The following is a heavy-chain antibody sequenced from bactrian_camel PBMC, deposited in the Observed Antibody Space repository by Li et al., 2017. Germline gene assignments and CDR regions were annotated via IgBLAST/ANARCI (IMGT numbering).Heavy chain of an antibody. CDR1: GFTFSSYY. CDR2: IYTGGGST. D-gene: IGHD4*01. Sequence: QVQLVESGGGSVQPGGSLRLSCATSGFTFSSYYMSWVRQAPGKGLEWVSSIYTGGGSTYYADSVEGRFTISQDGAENTVYLQMNGLKPEDTAMYYCAAEANFHSDYVLFWGEHDFGYWGRGTQVTVS. J-gene: IGHJ6*01. CDR3: AAEANFHSDYVLFWGEHDFGY. V-gene: IGHV3-2*01.